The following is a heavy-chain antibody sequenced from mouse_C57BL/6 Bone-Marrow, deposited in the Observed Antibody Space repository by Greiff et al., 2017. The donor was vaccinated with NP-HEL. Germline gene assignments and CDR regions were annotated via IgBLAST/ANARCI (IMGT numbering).Heavy chain of an antibody. D-gene: IGHD2-1*01. Sequence: EVQLQESGPGLVKPSQSLSLTCSVTGYSITSGYYWNWIRQFPGNKLEWMGYISYDGSNNYNPSLKNRIPITRDTSKNQFFLKLNSVTTEDTATYYCARADYGNYDWYFDVWGTGTTVTVSS. CDR2: ISYDGSN. CDR1: GYSITSGYY. CDR3: ARADYGNYDWYFDV. V-gene: IGHV3-6*01. J-gene: IGHJ1*03.